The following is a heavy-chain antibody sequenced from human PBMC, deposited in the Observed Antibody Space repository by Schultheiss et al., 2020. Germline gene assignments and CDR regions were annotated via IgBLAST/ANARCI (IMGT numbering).Heavy chain of an antibody. Sequence: GGSLRLSCAASGFTFSDYYMSWIRQAPGKGLEWVSYISSSGSTIYYADSVKGRFTISRDNSKNTLYLQMNSLRVEDTAVYYCAREVITVTGVFDYWGQGTLVTVSS. J-gene: IGHJ4*02. CDR1: GFTFSDYY. V-gene: IGHV3-11*01. CDR2: ISSSGSTI. D-gene: IGHD4-11*01. CDR3: AREVITVTGVFDY.